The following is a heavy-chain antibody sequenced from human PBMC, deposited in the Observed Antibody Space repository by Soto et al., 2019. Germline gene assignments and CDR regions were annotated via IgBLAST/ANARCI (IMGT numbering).Heavy chain of an antibody. Sequence: QVQLVESGGGVVQPGRSLRLSCAASGFTFSSFGMHWVRQAPGKGLEWVAVTSYDGSENYYADSVKGRFTISRDNSKNTVYLQMNSLGVEETGVYYCGQDRRSGSATRYLGHWGQGTLVTVSS. CDR3: GQDRRSGSATRYLGH. J-gene: IGHJ4*02. CDR1: GFTFSSFG. CDR2: TSYDGSEN. V-gene: IGHV3-30*18. D-gene: IGHD1-26*01.